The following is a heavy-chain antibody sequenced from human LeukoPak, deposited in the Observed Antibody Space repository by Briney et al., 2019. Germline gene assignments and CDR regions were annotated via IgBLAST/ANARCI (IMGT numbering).Heavy chain of an antibody. V-gene: IGHV3-21*01. CDR2: ISSSSSYI. J-gene: IGHJ1*01. CDR3: ARGPIAVAGTPSIYQH. Sequence: PGGSLRLSCAASGFTFSSYSMNWVRQAPGKGLEWVSSISSSSSYIYYADSVKGRFTISRDNAKNSLYLQMNSLRAEDTAVYYCARGPIAVAGTPSIYQHWGQGTLVTVSS. D-gene: IGHD6-19*01. CDR1: GFTFSSYS.